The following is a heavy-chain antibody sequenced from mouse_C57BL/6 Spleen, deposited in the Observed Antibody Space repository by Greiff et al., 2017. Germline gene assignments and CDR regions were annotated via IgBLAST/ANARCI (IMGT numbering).Heavy chain of an antibody. V-gene: IGHV14-4*01. J-gene: IGHJ2*01. Sequence: VQLQQSGAELVRPGASVKLSCTASGFNIKDDYMNWVKQRPEQGLEWIGWIDPENGDTEYASKFQGKATITADTSSNTAYLQLSSLTSEDTAVYYCTTRGITTGGYWGQGTTLTVSS. D-gene: IGHD2-4*01. CDR1: GFNIKDDY. CDR2: IDPENGDT. CDR3: TTRGITTGGY.